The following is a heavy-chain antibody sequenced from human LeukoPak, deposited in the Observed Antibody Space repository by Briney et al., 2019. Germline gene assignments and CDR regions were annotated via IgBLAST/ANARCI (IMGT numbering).Heavy chain of an antibody. CDR3: ARAVSGRFDY. D-gene: IGHD6-19*01. CDR2: IYYSGST. V-gene: IGHV4-59*08. J-gene: IGHJ4*02. CDR1: GGSMSPYH. Sequence: SETLSLTCTVSGGSMSPYHWSWIRQPPGKGLEWTGYIYYSGSTNYNPSLKSRVTISVDTSKNQFSLKLSSVTAADTAMYYCARAVSGRFDYWGQGTLVTVSS.